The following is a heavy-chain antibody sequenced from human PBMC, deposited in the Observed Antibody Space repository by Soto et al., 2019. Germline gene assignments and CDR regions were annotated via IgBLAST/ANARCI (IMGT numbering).Heavy chain of an antibody. CDR1: GVSISSGAFY. Sequence: SETLSLTCTVSGVSISSGAFYWSWIRQPPGKGLELIGNIYYSGSTYYNPSLRSRAIMSVDTSQNQFSLKLSSLTAADTAVYFCARADDFSDGFDYWGQGALVTVSS. D-gene: IGHD4-17*01. V-gene: IGHV4-30-4*01. CDR3: ARADDFSDGFDY. J-gene: IGHJ4*02. CDR2: IYYSGST.